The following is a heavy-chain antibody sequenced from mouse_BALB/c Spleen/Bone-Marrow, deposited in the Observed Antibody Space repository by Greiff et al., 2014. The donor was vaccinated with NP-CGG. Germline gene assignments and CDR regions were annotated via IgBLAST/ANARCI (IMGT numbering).Heavy chain of an antibody. V-gene: IGHV5-2*01. CDR3: ARHNYRYDDYAMDY. CDR2: INSDGGST. J-gene: IGHJ4*01. D-gene: IGHD2-14*01. CDR1: EYEFPSHD. Sequence: VQLQQSGGGLVQPGESLKLSCESNEYEFPSHDMSWVRKTPEKRLELVAAINSDGGSTYYPDTRERRFIISRDNTKKTLYLQMSSLRSEDTALYYCARHNYRYDDYAMDYWGQGTSVTVSS.